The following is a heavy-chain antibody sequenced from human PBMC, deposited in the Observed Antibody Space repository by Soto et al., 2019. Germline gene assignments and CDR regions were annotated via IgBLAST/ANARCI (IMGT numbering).Heavy chain of an antibody. Sequence: SETLSLTCTVSGGSISTYYWNWIRQPAGKILEWIGRIYTSGNTKYNASLKSRVTMSLDTSKRQFSLKLSSVTSADTAVYYCARETVAGTDNWFDPWGQGILVTVSS. J-gene: IGHJ5*02. D-gene: IGHD6-19*01. V-gene: IGHV4-4*07. CDR1: GGSISTYY. CDR3: ARETVAGTDNWFDP. CDR2: IYTSGNT.